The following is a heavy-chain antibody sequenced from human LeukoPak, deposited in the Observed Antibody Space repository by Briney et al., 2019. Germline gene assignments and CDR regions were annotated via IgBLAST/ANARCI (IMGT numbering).Heavy chain of an antibody. Sequence: GGSLRLSCAASGFNFSNYWMHWVRQVPGKGLVWVSRINDDGSATFYADSVRGRFTISRDNSKNTVSLQMESLRAEDTALYYCAKDYAVGSIDYWGQGTLVTVSS. J-gene: IGHJ4*02. V-gene: IGHV3-74*01. CDR3: AKDYAVGSIDY. D-gene: IGHD3-16*01. CDR1: GFNFSNYW. CDR2: INDDGSAT.